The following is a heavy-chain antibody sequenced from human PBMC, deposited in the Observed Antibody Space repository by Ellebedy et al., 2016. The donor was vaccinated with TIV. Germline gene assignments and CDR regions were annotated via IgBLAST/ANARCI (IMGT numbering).Heavy chain of an antibody. V-gene: IGHV3-30*18. J-gene: IGHJ6*02. CDR1: GFTFSSHA. CDR2: IAYEGTNK. D-gene: IGHD3-10*01. CDR3: AQDRGPYYYGAGTDYGLDV. Sequence: GESLKLSCAASGFTFSSHAMHWVRQAAGTGLEWVAVIAYEGTNKYYTDSVKGRFTISRDNSKNTLYLQMDSLRGEDTAVYYCAQDRGPYYYGAGTDYGLDVWGQGTTVIVSS.